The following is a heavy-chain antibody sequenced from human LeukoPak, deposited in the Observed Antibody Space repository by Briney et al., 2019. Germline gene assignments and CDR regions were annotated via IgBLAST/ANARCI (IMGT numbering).Heavy chain of an antibody. CDR1: GFTFSSYA. CDR2: ISTNGDRT. D-gene: IGHD6-13*01. CDR3: ARDKAAVGNDY. J-gene: IGHJ4*02. Sequence: PGGSLRLSCAASGFTFSSYAMHWLRQAPGKGLEYVSVISTNGDRTYYANSVKGRFTISRDNSKNTLYLQMGSLRPEDMAVYYCARDKAAVGNDYWGLGTLVTVSS. V-gene: IGHV3-64*01.